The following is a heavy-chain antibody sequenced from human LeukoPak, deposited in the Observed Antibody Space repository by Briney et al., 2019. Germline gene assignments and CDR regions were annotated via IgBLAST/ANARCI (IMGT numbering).Heavy chain of an antibody. V-gene: IGHV1-8*03. CDR2: MNPNSGNT. D-gene: IGHD3-22*01. CDR3: AREDYYDSGSNDY. J-gene: IGHJ4*02. CDR1: GYTSISYD. Sequence: ASVKVSCKASGYTSISYDISWVRQATGQGLEWMGWMNPNSGNTAYAQKFQGRVTITRNTSISTAYMELSSLRSEDTAVYYCAREDYYDSGSNDYWGQGTLVTVSS.